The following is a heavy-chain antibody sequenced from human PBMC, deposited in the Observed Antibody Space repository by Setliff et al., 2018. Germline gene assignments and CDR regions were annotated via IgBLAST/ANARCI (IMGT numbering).Heavy chain of an antibody. CDR2: VYYSGTT. CDR1: GGSISTYY. CDR3: ARGGTYRYFDY. J-gene: IGHJ4*02. Sequence: CTVSGGSISTYYWSWIRQPPGKGLEFIGYVYYSGTTNYDPSLKSRVTMSVDTSKNQFSLKLSSVTAADTAVYYCARGGTYRYFDYWGQGTLVTVSS. V-gene: IGHV4-59*01.